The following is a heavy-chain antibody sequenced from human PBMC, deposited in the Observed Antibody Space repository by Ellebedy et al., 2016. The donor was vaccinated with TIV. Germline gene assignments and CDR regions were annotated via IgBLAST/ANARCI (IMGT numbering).Heavy chain of an antibody. CDR2: IETDGYS. J-gene: IGHJ4*02. V-gene: IGHV3-23*01. Sequence: PGGSLRLSCAASGFTFDNYAMCWVRQAPGKGLEWVSGIETDGYSDYLESVTGRFTSSRDNSKNMLYLQMNSLRAEDKALYYCAKYSETRSPGDYWGQGTLVTVSS. D-gene: IGHD2-15*01. CDR1: GFTFDNYA. CDR3: AKYSETRSPGDY.